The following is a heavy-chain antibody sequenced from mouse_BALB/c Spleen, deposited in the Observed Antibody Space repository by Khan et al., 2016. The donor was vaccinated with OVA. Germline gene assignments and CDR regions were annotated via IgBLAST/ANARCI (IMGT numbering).Heavy chain of an antibody. V-gene: IGHV3-2*02. D-gene: IGHD2-3*01. J-gene: IGHJ4*01. Sequence: EVQLQESGPGLVKPSQSLSLTCTVTGYSITSDYAWNWIRQFPGNKLEWMGYISSSGSTNYNPALKSPISITRDTSKNQFFLQVNSVTTEDTATYYCARDGSRYNYAVDYWGQGASVTVSS. CDR1: GYSITSDYA. CDR2: ISSSGST. CDR3: ARDGSRYNYAVDY.